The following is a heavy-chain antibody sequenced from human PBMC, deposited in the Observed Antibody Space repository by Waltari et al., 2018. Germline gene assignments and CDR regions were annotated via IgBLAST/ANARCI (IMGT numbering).Heavy chain of an antibody. V-gene: IGHV1-69*10. CDR3: AREGVGIVLMVYAPERDWYFDL. J-gene: IGHJ2*01. CDR2: IIPILGIA. CDR1: GGTFSSYA. D-gene: IGHD2-8*01. Sequence: QVQLVQSGAEVKKPGSSVKVSCTASGGTFSSYAISWGRQPPAQGLEWMGGIIPILGIANYAQKFQGRVTITADKSTSTAYMELSSLRSEDTAVYYCAREGVGIVLMVYAPERDWYFDLWGRGTLVTVSS.